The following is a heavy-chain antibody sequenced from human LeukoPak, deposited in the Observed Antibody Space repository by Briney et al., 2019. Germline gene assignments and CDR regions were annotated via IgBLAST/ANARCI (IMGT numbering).Heavy chain of an antibody. V-gene: IGHV3-23*01. J-gene: IGHJ6*03. D-gene: IGHD3-3*01. CDR2: IIRGGST. CDR3: AKNFWSDKYYYYYMDV. CDR1: GFSFSSYA. Sequence: PGGSLRLSCAASGFSFSSYAMSWVRQAPGKGLEWVSGIIRGGSTYYADSAKGRFTISRDNSKNTLYLQTNSLRAEDTAVYYCAKNFWSDKYYYYYMDVWGKGTTVTVSS.